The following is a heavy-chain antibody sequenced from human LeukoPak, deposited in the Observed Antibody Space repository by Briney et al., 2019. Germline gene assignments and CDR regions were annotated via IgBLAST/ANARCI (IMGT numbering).Heavy chain of an antibody. V-gene: IGHV4-38-2*02. D-gene: IGHD5-12*01. CDR2: IYSTGRS. CDR3: ARDGPRSGYDLGHFDN. J-gene: IGHJ4*02. Sequence: SETLSLTCTVSGYSISSGYYWGWIRHPPGKGLEWIGRIYSTGRSDYHPSLKSRITMSVDTSKNQFSLKLSSVTAADTAVYYCARDGPRSGYDLGHFDNLGQGTLVTASS. CDR1: GYSISSGYY.